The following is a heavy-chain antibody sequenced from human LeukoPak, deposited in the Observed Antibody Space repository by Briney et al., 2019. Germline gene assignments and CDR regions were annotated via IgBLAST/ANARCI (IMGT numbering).Heavy chain of an antibody. V-gene: IGHV3-30*02. CDR1: GFMFSSYW. CDR2: IRYDGSNK. CDR3: AKRPPGPYWYFDL. Sequence: GGSLRLSCAASGFMFSSYWMSWVRQAPGKGLEWVAFIRYDGSNKYYADSVKGRFTISRDNSKNTLYLQMNSLRAEDTAVYYCAKRPPGPYWYFDLWGRGTLVTVSS. J-gene: IGHJ2*01.